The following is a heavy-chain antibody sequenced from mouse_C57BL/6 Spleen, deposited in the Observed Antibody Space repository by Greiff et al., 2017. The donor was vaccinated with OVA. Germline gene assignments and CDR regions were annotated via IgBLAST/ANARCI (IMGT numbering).Heavy chain of an antibody. J-gene: IGHJ2*01. V-gene: IGHV5-4*01. CDR3: ARERTGTGFDY. CDR1: GFTFSSYA. D-gene: IGHD4-1*01. Sequence: EVQLVESGGGLVKPGGSLKLSCAASGFTFSSYAMSWVRQTPEKRLEWVATISDGGSYTYYPDNVKGRFTISRDNAKNNLYLQMSHLKSEDTAMYYCARERTGTGFDYWGQGTTLTVSS. CDR2: ISDGGSYT.